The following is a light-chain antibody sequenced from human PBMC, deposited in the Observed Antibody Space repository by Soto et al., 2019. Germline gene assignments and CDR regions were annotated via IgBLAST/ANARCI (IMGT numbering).Light chain of an antibody. CDR3: CSYAGSSTWV. Sequence: QSVLTQPASVSGSPGQSITMSCTGTSSDVGSYNLVSWYQQHPGKAPKLMIYEGSKRPSGVSNRFSGSKSGNTASLTISGLQAEDEADYYCCSYAGSSTWVFGGGTKVTVL. CDR2: EGS. V-gene: IGLV2-23*01. J-gene: IGLJ3*02. CDR1: SSDVGSYNL.